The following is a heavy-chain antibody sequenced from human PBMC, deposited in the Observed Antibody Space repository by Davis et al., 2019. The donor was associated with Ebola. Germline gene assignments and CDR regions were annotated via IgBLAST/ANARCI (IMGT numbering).Heavy chain of an antibody. CDR1: GYTFTGYY. CDR3: ARRGYYYGMDV. V-gene: IGHV1-3*01. Sequence: ASVQVSCKASGYTFTGYYLHWVRQAPAQGLEWMGWINACNGNTKYSQKFQGRVTITRDTSASTAHMELSSLRSEDTAVYYCARRGYYYGMDVWGQGTTVTVSS. CDR2: INACNGNT. J-gene: IGHJ6*02.